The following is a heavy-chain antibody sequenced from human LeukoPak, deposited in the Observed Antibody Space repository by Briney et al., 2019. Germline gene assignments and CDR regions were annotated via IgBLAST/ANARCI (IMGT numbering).Heavy chain of an antibody. CDR3: AKISRRWPDY. J-gene: IGHJ4*02. Sequence: SETLSLTCVVSGYSISSGFYWGWIRQPPGKGLEWIASIYHSGSTYHNPSLRSRLTISVDKSKNQFSLKLNSVTAADTAMYYCAKISRRWPDYWGQGTLVTVSS. CDR2: IYHSGST. D-gene: IGHD4-23*01. V-gene: IGHV4-38-2*01. CDR1: GYSISSGFY.